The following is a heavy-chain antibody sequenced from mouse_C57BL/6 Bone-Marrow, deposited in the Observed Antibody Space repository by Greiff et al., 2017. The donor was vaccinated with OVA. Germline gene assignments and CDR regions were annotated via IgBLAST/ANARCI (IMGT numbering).Heavy chain of an antibody. V-gene: IGHV3-8*01. Sequence: EVHLVESGPGLAKPSQTLSLTCSVTGYSITSDYWNWIRKFPGNKLEYMGYISYSGSTYYNPSLKSRISITRDTSKNQYYLQLNSVTTEDTATYYCARYPDYYGSRSYAMDYWGQGTSVTVSS. CDR3: ARYPDYYGSRSYAMDY. CDR2: ISYSGST. D-gene: IGHD1-1*01. CDR1: GYSITSDY. J-gene: IGHJ4*01.